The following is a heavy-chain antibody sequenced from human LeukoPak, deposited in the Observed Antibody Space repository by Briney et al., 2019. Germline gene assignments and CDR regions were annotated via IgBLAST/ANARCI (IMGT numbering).Heavy chain of an antibody. J-gene: IGHJ6*02. CDR1: GGSISSSSSYY. CDR3: ASTAGTYYYYGMDV. CDR2: TYYSGST. D-gene: IGHD6-13*01. Sequence: KSSETLSLTCTVSGGSISSSSSYYWGWIRQPPGKGLEWIGSTYYSGSTNYNPSLESRVTISVDTSKSQFSLKLSSVTAADTAVYYCASTAGTYYYYGMDVWGQGTTVTVSS. V-gene: IGHV4-39*07.